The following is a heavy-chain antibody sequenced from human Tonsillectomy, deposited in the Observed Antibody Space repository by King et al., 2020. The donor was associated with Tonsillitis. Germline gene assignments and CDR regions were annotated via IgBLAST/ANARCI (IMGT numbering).Heavy chain of an antibody. CDR3: ARGRRLVTPFDSFPPNLY. D-gene: IGHD4-23*01. Sequence: VQLVESGGGLVQPGGSLRLSCAASGFTFSSYAMSWVRQAPGQGLEWVSAISGSGGSTYYADSVKGRFTISRDNSKNTLYLQMNSLRAEDTAVYYCARGRRLVTPFDSFPPNLYWGQGTLVTVSS. J-gene: IGHJ4*02. CDR2: ISGSGGST. V-gene: IGHV3-23*04. CDR1: GFTFSSYA.